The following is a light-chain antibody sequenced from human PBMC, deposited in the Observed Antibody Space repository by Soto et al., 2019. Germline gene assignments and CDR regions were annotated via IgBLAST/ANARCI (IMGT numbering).Light chain of an antibody. CDR2: GAS. Sequence: EIVMTQSQATLSASPGERATLSCRASQSVSSNLAWYQPKPGQAPRLLIYGASTRATGIPARFSGSGSGTEFTLTISSLQSEDFAGYYCQHYHNWPRTVGQGTKVQIK. CDR3: QHYHNWPRT. V-gene: IGKV3-15*01. CDR1: QSVSSN. J-gene: IGKJ1*01.